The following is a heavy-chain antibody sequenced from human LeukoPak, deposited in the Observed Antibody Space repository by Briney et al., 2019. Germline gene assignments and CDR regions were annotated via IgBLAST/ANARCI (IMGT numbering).Heavy chain of an antibody. Sequence: PSETLSLTCAVYGGSFSGYYWSWMRQPPGKGREWIGEINHSGSTNYNPSLKSRVTISVDTSKNQFSLKLSSVTAADTAVYYCARDYYDSNPAAFDIWGQGTMGTVSS. CDR2: INHSGST. J-gene: IGHJ3*02. CDR3: ARDYYDSNPAAFDI. D-gene: IGHD3-22*01. CDR1: GGSFSGYY. V-gene: IGHV4-34*01.